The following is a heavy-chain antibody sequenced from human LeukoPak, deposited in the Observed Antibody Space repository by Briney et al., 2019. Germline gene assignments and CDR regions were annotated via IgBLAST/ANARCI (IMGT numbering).Heavy chain of an antibody. V-gene: IGHV1-58*02. CDR3: AVVQTVSGGSTA. Sequence: SVKVSCKASGFTFTSSAMQWVRQARGQRLEWIGWIVVGSGNTNYAQKFQERVTITRDMSTSTAYMELSSLRSEDTAVYYCAVVQTVSGGSTAWGQGTLVTVSS. CDR2: IVVGSGNT. CDR1: GFTFTSSA. J-gene: IGHJ5*02. D-gene: IGHD2-15*01.